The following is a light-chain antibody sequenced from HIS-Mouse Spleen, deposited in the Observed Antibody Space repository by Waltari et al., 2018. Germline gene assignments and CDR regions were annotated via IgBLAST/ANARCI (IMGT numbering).Light chain of an antibody. CDR3: CSYAGSPYV. CDR1: SSAVGRYNL. Sequence: QSALTQPASVSGSPGQSITISCTGTSSAVGRYNLFSWYQQPPGKAPKLMIYEGSKRPSGVSNRFSGSKSGNTASLTISGLQAEDEADYYCCSYAGSPYVFGTGTKVTVL. V-gene: IGLV2-23*01. CDR2: EGS. J-gene: IGLJ1*01.